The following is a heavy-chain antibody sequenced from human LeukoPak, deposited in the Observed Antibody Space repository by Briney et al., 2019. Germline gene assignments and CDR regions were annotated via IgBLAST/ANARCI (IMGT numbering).Heavy chain of an antibody. CDR2: INTNTGNP. D-gene: IGHD3-3*01. V-gene: IGHV7-4-1*02. J-gene: IGHJ5*02. CDR3: ARVSDYDFWSGYSQYNWFDP. Sequence: ASVKVSCEASGYTFTSYAMNWVRQAPGQGLEWMGWINTNTGNPTYAQGFTGRFVFSLDTSVSTAYLQISSLKAEDTAVYYCARVSDYDFWSGYSQYNWFDPWGQGTLVTVSS. CDR1: GYTFTSYA.